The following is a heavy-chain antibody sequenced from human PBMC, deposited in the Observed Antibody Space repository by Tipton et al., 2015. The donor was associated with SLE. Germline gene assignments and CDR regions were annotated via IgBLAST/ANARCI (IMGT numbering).Heavy chain of an antibody. Sequence: GLVKPSDTLSLTCAVSGYSITNYTWWGWIRQSPGTGLEWIGFIYYSGSIHYNPFLKSRVTMSADTSRNQISLKLSSVTAVDTAVYYCARGRDGYNYGYYFYYMDVWGKGTTVTVSS. CDR2: IYYSGSI. CDR3: ARGRDGYNYGYYFYYMDV. CDR1: GYSITNYTW. D-gene: IGHD5-24*01. V-gene: IGHV4-28*05. J-gene: IGHJ6*03.